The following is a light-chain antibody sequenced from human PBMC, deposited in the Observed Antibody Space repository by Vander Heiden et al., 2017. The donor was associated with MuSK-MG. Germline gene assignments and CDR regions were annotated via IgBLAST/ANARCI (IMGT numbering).Light chain of an antibody. CDR2: DTC. V-gene: IGKV1-33*01. Sequence: DIQMTHSPSSLSASVGDSVTITSQASQNISNNVNWYQQNPGEPPMLLIHDTCNLEAGVPCRFSGSTCGTNFSLTITSLQHEDIATYYCQQYDSLVTFGGGTKVEMK. J-gene: IGKJ4*01. CDR3: QQYDSLVT. CDR1: QNISNN.